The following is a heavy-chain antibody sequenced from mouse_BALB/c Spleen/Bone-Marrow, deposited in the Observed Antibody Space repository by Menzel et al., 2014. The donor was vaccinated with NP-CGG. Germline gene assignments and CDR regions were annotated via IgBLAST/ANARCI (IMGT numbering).Heavy chain of an antibody. CDR3: ARGGHDFSLDY. CDR1: GYTFTDNW. V-gene: IGHV1-69*01. Sequence: QVQLQQSGAELGMPGASVKMSCKASGYTFTDNWMYWVKQRPGQGLEWIGAIDTSDSYTNFNQKFMGKASLTVDASSSTAYMQVSSLTPDDSAVYYCARGGHDFSLDYWGQGTSVTVSS. D-gene: IGHD2-4*01. J-gene: IGHJ4*01. CDR2: IDTSDSYT.